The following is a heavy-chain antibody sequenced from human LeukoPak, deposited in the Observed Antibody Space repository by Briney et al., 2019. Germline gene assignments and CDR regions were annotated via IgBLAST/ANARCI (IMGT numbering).Heavy chain of an antibody. CDR2: IKSQTDNGTT. CDR1: GITFSNAW. J-gene: IGHJ4*02. D-gene: IGHD3-9*01. CDR3: AKVGGSYDILTGVFDY. V-gene: IGHV3-15*01. Sequence: GGSLRLSCAASGITFSNAWMTWVRQAPGKGLEWVGRIKSQTDNGTTDYAAPVKGRFTISRDDSKNTLYLQMNSLRAEDTAVYYCAKVGGSYDILTGVFDYWGQGTLVTVSS.